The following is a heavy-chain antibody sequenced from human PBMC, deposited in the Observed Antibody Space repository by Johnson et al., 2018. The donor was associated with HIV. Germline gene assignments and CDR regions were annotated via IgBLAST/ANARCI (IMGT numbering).Heavy chain of an antibody. CDR1: GFTFSSYG. J-gene: IGHJ3*02. CDR3: ASEYSSGWHEVFAFDI. Sequence: QVQLVESGGGVVQPGRSLRLSCAASGFTFSSYGMHWVRQAPGKGLEWVAVISYDGSNKYYADSVKGRFTISRDNSKNTLYLQMNSLRAEDTAVYYCASEYSSGWHEVFAFDIWGQGTMVTVSS. CDR2: ISYDGSNK. D-gene: IGHD6-19*01. V-gene: IGHV3-30*03.